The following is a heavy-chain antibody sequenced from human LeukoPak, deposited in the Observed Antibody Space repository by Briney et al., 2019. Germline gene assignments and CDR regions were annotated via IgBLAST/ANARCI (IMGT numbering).Heavy chain of an antibody. J-gene: IGHJ3*02. CDR3: ARGGFYGSGSYYPDAFDI. CDR1: GGSISSYY. Sequence: SETLSLTCTVSGGSISSYYWSWIRQPPGKGLEWIGYIYYSGSTNYNPSLKSRVTISVDTSKNQFSLKLSSVTAADAAVYYYARGGFYGSGSYYPDAFDIWGQATMVTVSS. CDR2: IYYSGST. D-gene: IGHD3-10*01. V-gene: IGHV4-59*01.